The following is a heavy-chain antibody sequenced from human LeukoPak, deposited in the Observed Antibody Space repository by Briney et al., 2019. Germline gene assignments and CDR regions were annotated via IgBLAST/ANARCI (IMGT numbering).Heavy chain of an antibody. Sequence: GGSLRLSCAASGFTFSSYSMNWVRQAPGKGLEWVSSISSSSSYIYYADSVKGRFTISRDNAKNSLYLQMNSLRAEDTAVYYCAAPPSLGYCSGGSCYDDYWGQGTLVTVSS. CDR1: GFTFSSYS. D-gene: IGHD2-15*01. CDR3: AAPPSLGYCSGGSCYDDY. J-gene: IGHJ4*02. V-gene: IGHV3-21*01. CDR2: ISSSSSYI.